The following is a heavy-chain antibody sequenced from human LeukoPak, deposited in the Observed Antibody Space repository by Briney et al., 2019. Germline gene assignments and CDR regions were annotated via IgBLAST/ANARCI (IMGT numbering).Heavy chain of an antibody. CDR1: GGAVSSGSYY. CDR3: ARVDILTGYYRGFDH. CDR2: IYYSGST. J-gene: IGHJ4*02. D-gene: IGHD3-9*01. Sequence: SETLSLTCTVSGGAVSSGSYYWSWIRQPPGKGLEWIGHIYYSGSTNYNPSLKSRVTISVDTSKNQFSLKLSSVTAADTAVYYCARVDILTGYYRGFDHWGQGTLVTVSS. V-gene: IGHV4-61*01.